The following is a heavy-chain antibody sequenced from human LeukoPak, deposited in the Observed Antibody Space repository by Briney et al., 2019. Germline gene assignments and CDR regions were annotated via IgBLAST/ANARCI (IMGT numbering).Heavy chain of an antibody. CDR2: ISAYNGNT. CDR3: SAGKRVATVYYYYYGMDV. D-gene: IGHD5-12*01. J-gene: IGHJ6*02. Sequence: ASVKVSYKASGYTFTSYGISWVRQAPGQGLEWMGWISAYNGNTNYAQKLQGRVTMTTDTSTSTAYMELRSLRSDDTAVYYCSAGKRVATVYYYYYGMDVWGQGTTVTVSS. CDR1: GYTFTSYG. V-gene: IGHV1-18*01.